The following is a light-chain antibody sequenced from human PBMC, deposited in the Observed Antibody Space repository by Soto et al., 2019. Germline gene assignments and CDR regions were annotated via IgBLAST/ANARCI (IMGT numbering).Light chain of an antibody. J-gene: IGKJ5*01. V-gene: IGKV1-12*02. CDR1: QSFTTW. CDR3: QQANTFPST. CDR2: AAS. Sequence: DLQMTQSPSSVSASVGDRVTITCRASQSFTTWLAWYQQKPGEAPKPLIYAASNLQSGVPSRFSGSGSGTDFTLTISSLQPEDFATYFCQQANTFPSTFGQGTRLEIK.